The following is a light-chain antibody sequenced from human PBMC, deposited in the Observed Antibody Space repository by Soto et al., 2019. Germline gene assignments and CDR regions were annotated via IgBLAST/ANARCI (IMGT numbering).Light chain of an antibody. J-gene: IGKJ2*01. CDR1: QSISSY. CDR3: QQMYT. CDR2: AAS. Sequence: DIPMTQSPSSLSASVGDRVTITCRASQSISSYLNWYQQKPGKAPKLLIYAASSLQSGVPSRFSGSGSGTDFTLTISSLQPEDFATYYCQQMYTFGQGTKLEIK. V-gene: IGKV1-39*01.